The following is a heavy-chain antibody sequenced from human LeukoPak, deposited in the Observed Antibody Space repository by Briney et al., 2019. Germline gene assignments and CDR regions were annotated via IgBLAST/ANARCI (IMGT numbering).Heavy chain of an antibody. CDR1: GLTFSSYN. D-gene: IGHD6-19*01. Sequence: PGGSLRLSCAVSGLTFSSYNMNWVRQAPGKGLEWVSAISGSGGSTFYADSVKGRFTISRDNSKNTLYLQMNSLRAEDTAVYYCAKDRVGSGWYGRGYFDYWGQGTLVTVSS. V-gene: IGHV3-23*01. CDR2: ISGSGGST. J-gene: IGHJ4*02. CDR3: AKDRVGSGWYGRGYFDY.